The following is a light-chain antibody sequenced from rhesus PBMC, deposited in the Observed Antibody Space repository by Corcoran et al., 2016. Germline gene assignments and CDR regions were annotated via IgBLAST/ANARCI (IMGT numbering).Light chain of an antibody. J-gene: IGKJ2*01. V-gene: IGKV3-35*01. CDR2: DAS. Sequence: EIVLTQSPATLSLSPGERATLSCRASQSVSSSLAWYQQKPGQAPRLLIYDASSRATGIPDRFSGSGSGTYCTLTISSLEPEDVGVYYCQQYSNWPYSFGQGTKVEIK. CDR3: QQYSNWPYS. CDR1: QSVSSS.